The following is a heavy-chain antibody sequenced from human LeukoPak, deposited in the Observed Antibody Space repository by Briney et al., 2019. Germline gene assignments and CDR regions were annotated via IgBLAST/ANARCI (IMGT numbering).Heavy chain of an antibody. V-gene: IGHV4-59*01. Sequence: PSETLSLTCTVSGCSISSFYWSWLRQPPGKGLEWSMYLYYSGSTNYNPSLKSRVTITVDTSKNQFSLKLSSVAAADTAVYYCGRYSGSYYFDDWGQGTLVTVSS. D-gene: IGHD1-26*01. CDR1: GCSISSFY. J-gene: IGHJ4*02. CDR3: GRYSGSYYFDD. CDR2: LYYSGST.